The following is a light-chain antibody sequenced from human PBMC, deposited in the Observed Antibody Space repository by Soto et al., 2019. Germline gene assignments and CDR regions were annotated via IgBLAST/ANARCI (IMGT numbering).Light chain of an antibody. CDR2: KAS. V-gene: IGKV1-5*03. CDR3: QHYNSYSEA. Sequence: DIQMTPSPPTLSASVGKRVTITCRASQTISSWLAWYQQKPGKAPKLLIYKASTLKSGVPSRFSGSGSGTEFTLTISSLQPDDFATYYCQHYNSYSEAFGQGTKVDIK. J-gene: IGKJ1*01. CDR1: QTISSW.